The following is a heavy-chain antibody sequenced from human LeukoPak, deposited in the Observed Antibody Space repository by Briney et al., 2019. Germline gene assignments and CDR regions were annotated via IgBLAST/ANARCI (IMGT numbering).Heavy chain of an antibody. J-gene: IGHJ4*02. Sequence: GRSLRLSCAASGFTFSSYGMHWVRQAPGKGLEWVAVISYDGSNKYYADSVKGRFTISRDNSENTLYLQMNSLRAEDTAVYYCARAAEAHYWGQGTLVTVSS. V-gene: IGHV3-30*03. D-gene: IGHD6-25*01. CDR2: ISYDGSNK. CDR1: GFTFSSYG. CDR3: ARAAEAHY.